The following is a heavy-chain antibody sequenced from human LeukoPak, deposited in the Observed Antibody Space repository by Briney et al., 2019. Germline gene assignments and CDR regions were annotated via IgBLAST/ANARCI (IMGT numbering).Heavy chain of an antibody. Sequence: ASVKVSCKASGYTFTSYAMHWVRQAPGQRLEWMGWINAGNGNTKYSQKFQGRVTITADESTSTAYMELSSLRSEDTAVYYCARSGYYDSSGYYYFDYWGQGTLVTVSS. CDR3: ARSGYYDSSGYYYFDY. D-gene: IGHD3-22*01. CDR2: INAGNGNT. CDR1: GYTFTSYA. V-gene: IGHV1-3*01. J-gene: IGHJ4*02.